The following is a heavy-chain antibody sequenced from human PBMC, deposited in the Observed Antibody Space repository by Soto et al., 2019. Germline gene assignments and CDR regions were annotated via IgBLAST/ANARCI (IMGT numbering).Heavy chain of an antibody. J-gene: IGHJ5*02. CDR3: ARDISPAVGIAAAVSGDNWFDP. CDR1: GGTFSSYA. V-gene: IGHV1-69*13. Sequence: SVKVSCKASGGTFSSYAISWVRQAPGQGLEWMGGIIPIFGTANYAQKFQGRVTITADESTSTAYMELSSLRSEDTAVYYCARDISPAVGIAAAVSGDNWFDPWGQGTRVTVSS. D-gene: IGHD6-13*01. CDR2: IIPIFGTA.